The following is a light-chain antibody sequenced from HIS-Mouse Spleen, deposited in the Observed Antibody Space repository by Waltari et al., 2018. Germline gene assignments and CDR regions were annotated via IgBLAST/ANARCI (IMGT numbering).Light chain of an antibody. V-gene: IGLV1-44*01. CDR3: AAWDDSLNGWV. J-gene: IGLJ3*02. CDR1: SSNIGSNT. CDR2: SNN. Sequence: QSVLTQPPSASGTPGQRVTISCSGSSSNIGSNTVNWYPQLPGTAPKLLIYSNNHRPSVVPDRVSGSKSGTSASLAISGLQSEDEADYYCAAWDDSLNGWVFGGGTKLTVL.